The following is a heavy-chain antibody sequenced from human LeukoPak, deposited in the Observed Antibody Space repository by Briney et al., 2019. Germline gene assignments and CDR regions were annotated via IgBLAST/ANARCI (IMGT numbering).Heavy chain of an antibody. CDR1: GFTFSSYG. CDR2: ISYDGNDK. V-gene: IGHV3-30*18. J-gene: IGHJ1*01. CDR3: AKDPYSSRMEYFQY. D-gene: IGHD3-22*01. Sequence: GGSLRLSCVASGFTFSSYGMHWVRQAPGKELEWVAVISYDGNDKYYADSVKGRFSISRDNSKNTLYLEMSSLRAEDTAVYYCAKDPYSSRMEYFQYWGQGTLVIVSS.